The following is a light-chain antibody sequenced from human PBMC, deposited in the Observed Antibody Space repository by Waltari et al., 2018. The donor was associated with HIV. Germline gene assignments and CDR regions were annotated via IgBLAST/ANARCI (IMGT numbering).Light chain of an antibody. Sequence: QSVLTQPPSASGTPGQRVTISWSGRRSNIGSNPVSWYQQLPGPAPKLPTPDNNQRPSWYPDRFSGSKAGTSASLAISGLQSEDEGDYYCAAWDDSLDGLFGGGTKLTV. CDR1: RSNIGSNP. CDR2: DNN. J-gene: IGLJ2*01. CDR3: AAWDDSLDGL. V-gene: IGLV1-44*01.